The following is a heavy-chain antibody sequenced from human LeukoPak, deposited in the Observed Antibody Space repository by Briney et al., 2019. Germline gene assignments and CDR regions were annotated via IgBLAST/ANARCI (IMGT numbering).Heavy chain of an antibody. CDR3: AREGLLCGGDCYRDAFDI. CDR2: MYYSGIT. Sequence: SETLSLTCTVSGGYISSYYWSWIRQPPGKGLKWIGYMYYSGITNYNPSLKSRVTISVDTSKSQFSLQLSSVTAADTAVYYCAREGLLCGGDCYRDAFDIWGQGTMVTVSS. V-gene: IGHV4-59*01. CDR1: GGYISSYY. J-gene: IGHJ3*02. D-gene: IGHD2-21*02.